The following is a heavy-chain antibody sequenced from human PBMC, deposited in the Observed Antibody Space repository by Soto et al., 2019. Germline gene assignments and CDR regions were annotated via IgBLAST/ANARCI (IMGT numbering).Heavy chain of an antibody. CDR1: GDSIGGVGY. CDR3: ARSGVTGIVIPSHWFDP. V-gene: IGHV4-31*03. CDR2: ISSSGST. Sequence: SETLSLTCTVSGDSIGGVGYWSWIRQFPGRGLEWIGCISSSGSTYYNPALNNRISLSLDTSQNQFSLKLLSVTAADTAIYYRARSGVTGIVIPSHWFDPWGQGTLVTVSS. D-gene: IGHD2-21*02. J-gene: IGHJ5*02.